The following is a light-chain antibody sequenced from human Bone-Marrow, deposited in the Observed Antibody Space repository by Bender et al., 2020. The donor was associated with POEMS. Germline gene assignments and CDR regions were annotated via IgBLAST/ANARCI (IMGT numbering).Light chain of an antibody. CDR2: DDS. CDR3: TSFTRSNTWI. CDR1: SSDVGNYNL. J-gene: IGLJ2*01. Sequence: QSALTQPASVSGSPGQSITISCAGTSSDVGNYNLVSWYQQHPGKAPKVMIFDDSNRPSGVSNRFSGSKSGNTASLTISGLQAEDEADYYCTSFTRSNTWIFGGGTKVTVL. V-gene: IGLV2-14*02.